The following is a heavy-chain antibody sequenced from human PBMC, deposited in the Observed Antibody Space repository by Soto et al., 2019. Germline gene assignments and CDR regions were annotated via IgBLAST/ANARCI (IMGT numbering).Heavy chain of an antibody. CDR1: GFSLSTSGVG. J-gene: IGHJ3*02. V-gene: IGHV2-5*02. Sequence: QITLKESGPTLVKPTQTLTLTCTFSGFSLSTSGVGVGWIRQPPGKALEWLALIYWDDDKRYSPSLKSRLTIAKDTSKNQVVLTMTNMYPVDTATYYCAHRRNEWLLDAFDIWCQGTMVTVSS. D-gene: IGHD3-3*01. CDR3: AHRRNEWLLDAFDI. CDR2: IYWDDDK.